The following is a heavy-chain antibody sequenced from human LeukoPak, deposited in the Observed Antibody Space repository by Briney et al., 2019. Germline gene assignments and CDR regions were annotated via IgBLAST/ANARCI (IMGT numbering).Heavy chain of an antibody. CDR2: MNPNSGNT. D-gene: IGHD1-26*01. J-gene: IGHJ6*02. CDR3: ARRERSGSYYYYYYYGVDV. V-gene: IGHV1-8*01. Sequence: LGASVKVSCKASGYTFTSYDINWVRQATGQGLEWMGWMNPNSGNTGYAQKFQGRVTMTRNTSISTAYMELSSLRSEDTAAYYCARRERSGSYYYYYYYGVDVWGQGTTVTVSS. CDR1: GYTFTSYD.